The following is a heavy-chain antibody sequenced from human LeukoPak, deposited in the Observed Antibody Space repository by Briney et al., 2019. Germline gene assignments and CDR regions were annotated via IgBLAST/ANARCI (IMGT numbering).Heavy chain of an antibody. CDR2: IYYSGST. J-gene: IGHJ4*02. V-gene: IGHV4-59*01. CDR1: GGSISSYY. CDR3: AGDPRGEKYFDY. D-gene: IGHD2-21*01. Sequence: PSETLSLTCTVSGGSISSYYWSWIRQPPGKGLEWIGYIYYSGSTNYNPSLKSRVTISVDTSKNQFSLKLSSVTAADTAVYYCAGDPRGEKYFDYWGQGTLVTVSS.